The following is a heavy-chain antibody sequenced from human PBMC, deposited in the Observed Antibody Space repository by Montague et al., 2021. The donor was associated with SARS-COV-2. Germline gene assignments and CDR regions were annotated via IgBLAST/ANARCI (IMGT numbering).Heavy chain of an antibody. CDR3: ARLPDQLLWFGELFDY. CDR2: IYYSGST. CDR1: GGSISSSSYY. J-gene: IGHJ4*02. V-gene: IGHV4-39*01. D-gene: IGHD3-10*01. Sequence: SETLSLTCTVSGGSISSSSYYWGWIRQPPGKGLEWIGSIYYSGSTYYYPSLKSRVTISVDTSKNQFSLKLSSVTAADTAVYYCARLPDQLLWFGELFDYWGQGTLVTVSS.